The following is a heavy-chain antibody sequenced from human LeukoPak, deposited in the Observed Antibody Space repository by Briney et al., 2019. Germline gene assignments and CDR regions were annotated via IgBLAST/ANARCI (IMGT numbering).Heavy chain of an antibody. CDR2: IKQDGSEK. D-gene: IGHD6-6*01. J-gene: IGHJ6*02. Sequence: GGSLRLSCAASGFTFSSYWMSWVRQAPGKGLEWVANIKQDGSEKYYVDSVKGRFTISRDNAKNSLCLQMNSLRAEDTAVYYCARSQRGMLAARRGPYYYGMDVWGQGTTVTVSS. CDR1: GFTFSSYW. V-gene: IGHV3-7*01. CDR3: ARSQRGMLAARRGPYYYGMDV.